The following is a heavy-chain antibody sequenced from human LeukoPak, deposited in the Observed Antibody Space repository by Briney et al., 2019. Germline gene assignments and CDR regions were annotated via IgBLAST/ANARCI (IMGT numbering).Heavy chain of an antibody. D-gene: IGHD3-3*01. Sequence: GGSLRLSCVVSGFTFNNYGMHWVRQAPGKGLDWVASIAYDGSNENYAESVKGRFTISRDNSKNTLYLLLNSLRAEDTAVYYCARPSGSVTIFGVVDYFDYWGQGSLVTVSS. V-gene: IGHV3-30*03. CDR2: IAYDGSNE. CDR3: ARPSGSVTIFGVVDYFDY. J-gene: IGHJ4*02. CDR1: GFTFNNYG.